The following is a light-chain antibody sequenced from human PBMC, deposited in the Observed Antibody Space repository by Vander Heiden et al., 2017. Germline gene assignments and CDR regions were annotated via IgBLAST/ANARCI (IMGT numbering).Light chain of an antibody. CDR1: EHISRW. J-gene: IGKJ1*01. Sequence: DIQMTQYPYNLSASVGDRVTITCRANEHISRWLAWYQQKPGKAPKLLIYRASSLESGVPSRFSGSGSGTEFTLTISSLQPDDLATYYCQQYDRGRTFGQGTKVEVK. CDR2: RAS. V-gene: IGKV1-5*03. CDR3: QQYDRGRT.